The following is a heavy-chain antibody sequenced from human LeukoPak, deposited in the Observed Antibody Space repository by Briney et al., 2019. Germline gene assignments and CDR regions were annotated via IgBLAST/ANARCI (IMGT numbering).Heavy chain of an antibody. CDR3: ARDCSGGYYHISYYFDY. J-gene: IGHJ4*02. CDR2: ISSSSSTI. Sequence: PGGSLRLSCAASGFTFSSYSMNWVRQAPGKGLEWVSYISSSSSTIYYADSVKGRFTISRDNAKNSLYLQMNSLRAEDTAVYYCARDCSGGYYHISYYFDYWGQGTLVTVSS. CDR1: GFTFSSYS. V-gene: IGHV3-48*01. D-gene: IGHD2-15*01.